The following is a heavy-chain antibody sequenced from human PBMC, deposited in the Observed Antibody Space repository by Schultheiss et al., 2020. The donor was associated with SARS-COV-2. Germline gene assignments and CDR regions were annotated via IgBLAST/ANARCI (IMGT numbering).Heavy chain of an antibody. D-gene: IGHD3-3*01. V-gene: IGHV4-30-4*08. J-gene: IGHJ4*02. CDR1: GDSFRGSNHH. CDR2: IDYSGRI. Sequence: LRLSCTVSGDSFRGSNHHWAWIRQPPGKGLEWIGYIDYSGRIFYNPSLKSRLTISVDTSKNQFSLKLTSLTAADTAIYYCARGNDFVYFFDSWGQGTLVTVSS. CDR3: ARGNDFVYFFDS.